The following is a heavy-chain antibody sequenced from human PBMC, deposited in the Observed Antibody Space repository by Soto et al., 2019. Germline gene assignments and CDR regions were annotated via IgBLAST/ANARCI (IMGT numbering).Heavy chain of an antibody. CDR1: GGSISSGGYS. J-gene: IGHJ4*02. Sequence: QLQLQESGSGLVKPSQTLSLTCAVSGGSISSGGYSWSWIRQPPGKGLEWIGYIYHSGSTYYNPSLKSRVTISAARSKNQFSRKLSSVTAADTAVYYCASDGGSYGYFDYWGQGTLVTVSS. CDR3: ASDGGSYGYFDY. CDR2: IYHSGST. V-gene: IGHV4-30-2*01. D-gene: IGHD5-18*01.